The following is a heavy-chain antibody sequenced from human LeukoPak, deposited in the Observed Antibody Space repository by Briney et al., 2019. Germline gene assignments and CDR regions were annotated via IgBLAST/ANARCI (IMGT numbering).Heavy chain of an antibody. J-gene: IGHJ4*02. V-gene: IGHV4-38-2*02. CDR1: GYSISSGYY. Sequence: SETLSLTCTVSGYSISSGYYWGWIRQPPGQGLEWIGSIHYSGTTYYNPSLKSRVTISSDTSKNHFSLKLSSVTAADTAVYYCARRGYDILTGYYILDYWGQGTLVTVSS. CDR3: ARRGYDILTGYYILDY. CDR2: IHYSGTT. D-gene: IGHD3-9*01.